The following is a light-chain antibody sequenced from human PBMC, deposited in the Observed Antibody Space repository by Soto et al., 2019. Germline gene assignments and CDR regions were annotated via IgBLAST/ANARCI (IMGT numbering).Light chain of an antibody. CDR1: QNINSW. J-gene: IGKJ1*01. Sequence: DLQMTQSPSTLSASVGDRVTITCRASQNINSWLAWYQQKPGQGPRLLIYKAPTLESGVPSRFTGTQSGTEFTLTISSLQPDDYATYFCLQYNYYWTFGQGTRIEVK. CDR3: LQYNYYWT. CDR2: KAP. V-gene: IGKV1-5*03.